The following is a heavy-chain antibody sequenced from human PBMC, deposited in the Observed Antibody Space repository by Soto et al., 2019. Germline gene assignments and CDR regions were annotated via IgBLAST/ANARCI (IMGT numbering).Heavy chain of an antibody. Sequence: QVPLVQSGAEVKKPGASVKVSCKASGYTFTSYGISWVRQAPGQGLEWMGWISAYNGNTNYAQKLQGRVTMTTNTSTSTAYMELRSLRSDDTAVYYCARDDYCTNGVCSRRYFDLWGRGTLVTVSS. J-gene: IGHJ2*01. V-gene: IGHV1-18*01. D-gene: IGHD2-8*01. CDR3: ARDDYCTNGVCSRRYFDL. CDR2: ISAYNGNT. CDR1: GYTFTSYG.